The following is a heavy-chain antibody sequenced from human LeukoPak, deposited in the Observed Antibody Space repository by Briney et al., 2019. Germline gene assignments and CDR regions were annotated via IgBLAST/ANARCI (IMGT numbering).Heavy chain of an antibody. V-gene: IGHV1-69*05. CDR2: IIPIFGTA. CDR3: VRDMGTGAGYYYYGMDV. J-gene: IGHJ6*02. CDR1: GGTFSSYA. Sequence: GASVKVSCKASGGTFSSYAISWVRQAPGQGLEWMGGIIPIFGTANYAQKFQGRVTITTDESTSTAYMELSSLRSEDTAVYYCVRDMGTGAGYYYYGMDVWGQGTTVTVSS. D-gene: IGHD7-27*01.